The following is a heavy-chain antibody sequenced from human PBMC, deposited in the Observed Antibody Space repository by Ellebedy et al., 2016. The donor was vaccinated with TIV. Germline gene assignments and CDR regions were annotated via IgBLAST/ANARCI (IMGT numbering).Heavy chain of an antibody. CDR2: IIPILNVV. J-gene: IGHJ3*02. Sequence: ASVKVSCKASGGTLSSFAISWVRQAPGQGLEWMGRIIPILNVVNYAQNLEGRVTIIADKSTTTAYMELTSLRSEDTAVYYCARDPRRLWFGEYHDAFDIWGQGTMVTVSS. CDR1: GGTLSSFA. V-gene: IGHV1-69*04. D-gene: IGHD3-10*01. CDR3: ARDPRRLWFGEYHDAFDI.